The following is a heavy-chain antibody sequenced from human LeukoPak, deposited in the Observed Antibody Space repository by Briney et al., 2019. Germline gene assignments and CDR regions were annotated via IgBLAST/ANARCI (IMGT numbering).Heavy chain of an antibody. CDR3: ARVGVVPAADVDY. J-gene: IGHJ4*02. CDR1: GYTFTSYD. V-gene: IGHV1-8*03. CDR2: MNPNRGNT. Sequence: ASVQVSCMASGYTFTSYDINWVRQATGQGLGWMGWMNPNRGNTGYAQKFQARVTITRNTSISTAYMELSSLRSEDTAVYYCARVGVVPAADVDYWGQGTLVTVSS. D-gene: IGHD2-2*01.